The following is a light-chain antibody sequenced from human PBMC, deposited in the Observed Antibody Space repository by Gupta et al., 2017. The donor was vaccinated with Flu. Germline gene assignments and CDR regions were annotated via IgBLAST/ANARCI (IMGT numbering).Light chain of an antibody. CDR3: QQSLSSLS. Sequence: DIPMTQSPSSLSASVGDRVTITCRASQSIDSYLNWYQQKPGRAPILLIYGASTLQSGVPSRFSGSGSETDFTLTISRLQPEDFATYYWQQSLSSLSFGRGTKVDLK. J-gene: IGKJ3*01. V-gene: IGKV1-39*01. CDR2: GAS. CDR1: QSIDSY.